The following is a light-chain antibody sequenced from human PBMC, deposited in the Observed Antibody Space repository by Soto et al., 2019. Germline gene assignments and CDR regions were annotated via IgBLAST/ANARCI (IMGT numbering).Light chain of an antibody. V-gene: IGLV2-14*01. CDR1: SSDVGAYNY. CDR3: SSYSSSITVL. Sequence: QSALTQPASVSGSPGQSITISCTGTSSDVGAYNYVSWYQQHPGKVPKLMIYEVSNRPSGVSNRFSGSKSGNTASLTISGLQAEDEADYYCSSYSSSITVLFGGWTTLTVL. J-gene: IGLJ2*01. CDR2: EVS.